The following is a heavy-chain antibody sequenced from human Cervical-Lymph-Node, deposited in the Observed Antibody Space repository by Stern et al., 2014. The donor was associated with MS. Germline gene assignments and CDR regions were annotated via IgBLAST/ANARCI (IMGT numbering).Heavy chain of an antibody. D-gene: IGHD2-15*01. Sequence: VQLVESGGGVVQPGRSLRLSCAASGFNFSSYAMHWVRQAPGKGLDWVAFLSNEGSKQFYADSVKGRFTISRDNSNNTLYLQMNSLRPEDTAVYYCARDTCRGGGCYFRYWGQGILITVSS. V-gene: IGHV3-30-3*01. CDR3: ARDTCRGGGCYFRY. CDR1: GFNFSSYA. J-gene: IGHJ4*02. CDR2: LSNEGSKQ.